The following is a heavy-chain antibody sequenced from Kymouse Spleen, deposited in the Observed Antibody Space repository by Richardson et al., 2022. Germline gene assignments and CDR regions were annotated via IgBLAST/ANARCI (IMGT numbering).Heavy chain of an antibody. D-gene: IGHD3-9*01. V-gene: IGHV4-34*01. CDR2: INHSGST. CDR3: AREDYDILTGYYSFDY. Sequence: QVQLQQWGAGLLKPSETLSLTCAVYGGSFSGYYWSWIRQPPGKGLEWIGEINHSGSTNYNPSLKSRVTISVDTSKNQFSLKLSSVTAADTAVYYCAREDYDILTGYYSFDYWGQGTLVTVSS. CDR1: GGSFSGYY. J-gene: IGHJ4*02.